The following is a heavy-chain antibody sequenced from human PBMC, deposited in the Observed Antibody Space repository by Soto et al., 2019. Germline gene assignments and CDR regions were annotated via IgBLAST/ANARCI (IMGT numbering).Heavy chain of an antibody. J-gene: IGHJ4*02. CDR2: MNHNSGNT. CDR1: GYTFTSYD. D-gene: IGHD5-18*01. Sequence: QVQLVQSGAEVKKPGASVKVSCKASGYTFTSYDINWVRQATGQGLESMGWMNHNSGNTVYAQKFQGRVNMTRNTSISTAYMELSSLRSEYTAVYYCARERSYGLDYWGQGTLVTVSS. V-gene: IGHV1-8*01. CDR3: ARERSYGLDY.